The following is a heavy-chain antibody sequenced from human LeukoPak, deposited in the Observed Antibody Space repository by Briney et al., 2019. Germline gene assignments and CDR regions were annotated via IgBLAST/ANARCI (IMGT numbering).Heavy chain of an antibody. Sequence: SETLSLTCTVSGGSISSYYWSWIRQPPGKGLEWIGYIYYSGSTNYNPSLKSRVTISVDTSKNQFSLKLSSVTAADTAVYYCARRVRGYSYGPSYYFDYWGQGTLVTVSS. D-gene: IGHD5-18*01. V-gene: IGHV4-59*01. CDR3: ARRVRGYSYGPSYYFDY. CDR1: GGSISSYY. CDR2: IYYSGST. J-gene: IGHJ4*02.